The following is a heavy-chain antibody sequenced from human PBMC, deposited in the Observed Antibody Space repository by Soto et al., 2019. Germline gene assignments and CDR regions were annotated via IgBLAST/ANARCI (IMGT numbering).Heavy chain of an antibody. CDR3: ARELQQLVRNTKGFDY. CDR2: INAGNGNT. D-gene: IGHD6-13*01. CDR1: GYTFTSYA. J-gene: IGHJ4*02. V-gene: IGHV1-3*01. Sequence: ASVKVSCKASGYTFTSYAMHWVRQAPGQRLEWMGWINAGNGNTKYSQKFQGRVTITRDTSASTAYMELSSLRSEDTAVYYCARELQQLVRNTKGFDYWGQGTLVTVSS.